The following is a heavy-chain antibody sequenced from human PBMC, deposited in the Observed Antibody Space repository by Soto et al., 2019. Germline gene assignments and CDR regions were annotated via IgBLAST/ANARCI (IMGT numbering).Heavy chain of an antibody. Sequence: PGGSLRLSCSASGFTFSSFAIHWVRQAPGKGLEYVSGISSNGDSTSYADSVKGRFTISRDNAKNILYLQMSSLRTEDTAVYYCAPPAYYGMDVWGQGTTVTVSS. V-gene: IGHV3-64D*06. D-gene: IGHD2-2*01. CDR1: GFTFSSFA. J-gene: IGHJ6*02. CDR2: ISSNGDST. CDR3: APPAYYGMDV.